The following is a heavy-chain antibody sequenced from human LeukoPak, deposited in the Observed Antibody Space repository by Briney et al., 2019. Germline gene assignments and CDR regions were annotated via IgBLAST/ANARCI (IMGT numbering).Heavy chain of an antibody. CDR1: GGSISSYY. CDR2: IYYTGST. D-gene: IGHD1-26*01. Sequence: SETLSLTCTVSGGSISSYYWSWIRQPPGKGLEWIGYIYYTGSTNYNPSLKSRVSVDTSKNQFSLKLSSVIAADTAVYYCARGNSGSYYGFDYWGQGTLVTVSS. V-gene: IGHV4-59*01. J-gene: IGHJ4*02. CDR3: ARGNSGSYYGFDY.